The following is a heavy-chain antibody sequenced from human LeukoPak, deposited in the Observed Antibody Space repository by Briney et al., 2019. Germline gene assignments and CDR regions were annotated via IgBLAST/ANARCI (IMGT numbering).Heavy chain of an antibody. CDR3: ARGHDFWSGYHLDY. CDR2: IYYSGST. Sequence: SETLSLTCTVSGGSISSSSYYWGWIRQPPGKGLEWIGSIYYSGSTYYNPSLKSRVTISVDTSKNQFSLKLSSVTAADTAVYYCARGHDFWSGYHLDYWGQGTLVTVSS. J-gene: IGHJ4*02. D-gene: IGHD3-3*01. CDR1: GGSISSSSYY. V-gene: IGHV4-39*07.